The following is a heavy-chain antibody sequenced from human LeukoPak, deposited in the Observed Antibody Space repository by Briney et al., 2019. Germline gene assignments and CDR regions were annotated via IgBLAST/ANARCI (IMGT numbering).Heavy chain of an antibody. CDR3: AKDSYCSSTSCYIYNYYYYGMDV. CDR1: GFTFDDYA. Sequence: PGGSLRLSCAASGFTFDDYAMHWVRQAPGKGLEWVSGISWNSGSIGNADSVKGRFTISRDNAKNSLYLQMNSLRAEDTALYYCAKDSYCSSTSCYIYNYYYYGMDVWGQGTTVTVSS. CDR2: ISWNSGSI. V-gene: IGHV3-9*01. D-gene: IGHD2-2*02. J-gene: IGHJ6*02.